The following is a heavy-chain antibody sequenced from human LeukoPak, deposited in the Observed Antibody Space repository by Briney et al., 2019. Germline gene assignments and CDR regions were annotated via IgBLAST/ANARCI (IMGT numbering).Heavy chain of an antibody. Sequence: GGSLRLSCAASGFTFSSYEMNWVRQAPGKGLEWVSYISSSGSTIYYADSVKGRFTISRDNAKNSLYLQMNSLRGEDTAVYYCAREDVITTTEDYWGQGTLVTVSS. CDR3: AREDVITTTEDY. D-gene: IGHD4/OR15-4a*01. J-gene: IGHJ4*02. V-gene: IGHV3-48*03. CDR2: ISSSGSTI. CDR1: GFTFSSYE.